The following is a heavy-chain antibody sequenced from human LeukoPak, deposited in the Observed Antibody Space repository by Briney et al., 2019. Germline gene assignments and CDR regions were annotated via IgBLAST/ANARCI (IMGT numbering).Heavy chain of an antibody. CDR3: ARHRDYYYYMDV. J-gene: IGHJ6*03. V-gene: IGHV4-30-2*03. CDR2: FYYSGST. Sequence: SETLSLTCAVSGGSISRGGYSWSWIRQPPGKGLEWIGYFYYSGSTYYNPSLKSRVTISVDTSKNQFSLKLSSVTAADTAVYYCARHRDYYYYMDVWGKGTTVTISS. CDR1: GGSISRGGYS.